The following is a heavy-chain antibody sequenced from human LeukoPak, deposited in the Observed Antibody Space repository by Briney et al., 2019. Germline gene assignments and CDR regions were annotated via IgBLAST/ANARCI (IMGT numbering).Heavy chain of an antibody. CDR1: GFTFSSYA. V-gene: IGHV3-23*01. Sequence: GGSLRLSCAASGFTFSSYAMSWVRQAPGRGLEWVSAISGSGGSTYYADSVKGRFTISRDNSKNTLYLQMNSLRAEDTAVYYCAKTYYYDSSGYSLFDYWGQGTLVTVSS. CDR2: ISGSGGST. CDR3: AKTYYYDSSGYSLFDY. J-gene: IGHJ4*02. D-gene: IGHD3-22*01.